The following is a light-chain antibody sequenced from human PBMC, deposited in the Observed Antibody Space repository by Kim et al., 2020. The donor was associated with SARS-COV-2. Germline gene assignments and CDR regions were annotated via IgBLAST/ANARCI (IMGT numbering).Light chain of an antibody. CDR1: SSDVGGYNY. CDR3: SSYTGSSTLTV. CDR2: DVS. V-gene: IGLV2-14*03. J-gene: IGLJ1*01. Sequence: QSALTQPASVSGSPGQSITISCTGTSSDVGGYNYVSWYQQHPGKAPKLMIYDVSNRPSGVSNRFSGSKSGNTASLTISGLQTEDEGDYYCSSYTGSSTLTVFGTGTMVTVL.